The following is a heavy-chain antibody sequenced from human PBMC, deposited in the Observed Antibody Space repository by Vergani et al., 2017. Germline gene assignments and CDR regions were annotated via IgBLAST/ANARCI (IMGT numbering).Heavy chain of an antibody. Sequence: EVQLVESGGGLVQPGRSLRLSCAASGFTFSSYAMSWVRQAPGKGLEWVSGISWNSGSIAYADSVKGRFIISRDNAKNSLYLQMNSLRAEDTALYYCAKDGSGDYYYYYGMDVWGQGTTVTVSS. J-gene: IGHJ6*02. CDR2: ISWNSGSI. D-gene: IGHD4-17*01. V-gene: IGHV3-9*01. CDR1: GFTFSSYA. CDR3: AKDGSGDYYYYYGMDV.